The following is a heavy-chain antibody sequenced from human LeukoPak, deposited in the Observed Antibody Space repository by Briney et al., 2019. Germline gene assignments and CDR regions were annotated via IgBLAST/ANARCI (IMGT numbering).Heavy chain of an antibody. Sequence: ASVKASCKASGGTFSSYTISWVRQAPGQGLEWMGRIIPILGIANYAQKFQGRVTITADKSTSTAYMELSSLRSEDTAVYYCARDLTAVAGPPLALYGMDVWGQGTTVTVSS. CDR3: ARDLTAVAGPPLALYGMDV. CDR2: IIPILGIA. V-gene: IGHV1-69*04. D-gene: IGHD6-19*01. J-gene: IGHJ6*02. CDR1: GGTFSSYT.